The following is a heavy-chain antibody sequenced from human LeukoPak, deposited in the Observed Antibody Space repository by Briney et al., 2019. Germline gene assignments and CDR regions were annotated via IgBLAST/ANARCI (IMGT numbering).Heavy chain of an antibody. CDR1: GGSFSGYY. CDR3: ARGPPIYSKATSRYYYFDY. Sequence: PSETLSLTCAVYGGSFSGYYWSWIRQPPGKGLEWIGEINHSGSTNYNPSLKSRVTISVDTSKNQFSLKLSSVTAADTAVYYCARGPPIYSKATSRYYYFDYWGQGTLVTVSS. J-gene: IGHJ4*02. V-gene: IGHV4-34*01. CDR2: INHSGST. D-gene: IGHD5-12*01.